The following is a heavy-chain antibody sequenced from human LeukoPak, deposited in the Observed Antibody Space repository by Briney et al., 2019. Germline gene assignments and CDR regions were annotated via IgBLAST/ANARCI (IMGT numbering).Heavy chain of an antibody. CDR2: IKQDGSEK. CDR1: GFTFSNYW. J-gene: IGHJ4*02. V-gene: IGHV3-7*03. CDR3: ARRYFEY. Sequence: GGSLRLSCAASGFTFSNYWMHWVRQAPGKGLEWVANIKQDGSEKYYVDSVKGRFTISRDNAKNALYLQMNSLRAEDTAVYYCARRYFEYWGQGTLVTVSS.